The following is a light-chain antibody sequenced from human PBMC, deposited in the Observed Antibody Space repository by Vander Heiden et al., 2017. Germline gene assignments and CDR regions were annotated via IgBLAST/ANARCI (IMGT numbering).Light chain of an antibody. CDR2: GAS. Sequence: SVLTQSPGALSCAPWERATLFCSATPTVSENSSAWYQQKPGQAPRLLIFGASSRHTGLPDRFRGSGSGTDLPLTISRLEPEDFAVYYCQQYDTSPFTFGPGTKVDI. J-gene: IGKJ3*01. CDR1: PTVSENS. V-gene: IGKV3-20*01. CDR3: QQYDTSPFT.